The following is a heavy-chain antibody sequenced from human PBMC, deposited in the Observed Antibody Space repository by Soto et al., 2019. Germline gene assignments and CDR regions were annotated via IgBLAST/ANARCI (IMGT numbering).Heavy chain of an antibody. J-gene: IGHJ4*02. V-gene: IGHV4-39*01. CDR3: ARHYNTGAFFDY. Sequence: SETLSLTCTVSGGSISSSHYWGWIRQPPGKGLEWIGSVSYSGSTYYNPSFKSRVTISGDTSKNQFSLKVNSMTATDTAVYYCARHYNTGAFFDYWGQGTLVTSPQ. CDR1: GGSISSSHY. D-gene: IGHD1-20*01. CDR2: VSYSGST.